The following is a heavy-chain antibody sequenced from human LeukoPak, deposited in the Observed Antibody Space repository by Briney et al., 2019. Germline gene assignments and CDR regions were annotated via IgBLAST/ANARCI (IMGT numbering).Heavy chain of an antibody. CDR3: AKDGPGYCSGGSCSYYFDY. D-gene: IGHD2-15*01. Sequence: GRSLRLSCAAPGFTFSSYGMHWVRQAPGKGLEWVAVISYDGSNKYYADSVKGRFTISRDNSKNTLYLQMNSLRAEDTAVYYCAKDGPGYCSGGSCSYYFDYWGQGTLVTVSS. CDR1: GFTFSSYG. J-gene: IGHJ4*02. CDR2: ISYDGSNK. V-gene: IGHV3-30*18.